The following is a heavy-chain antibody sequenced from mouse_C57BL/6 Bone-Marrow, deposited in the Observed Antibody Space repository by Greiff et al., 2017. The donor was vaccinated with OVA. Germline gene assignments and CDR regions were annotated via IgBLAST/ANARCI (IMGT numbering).Heavy chain of an antibody. CDR3: ARGGRRGYFDV. J-gene: IGHJ1*03. CDR2: IYPGDGDT. CDR1: GYAFSSSW. V-gene: IGHV1-82*01. Sequence: VKLMESGPELVKPGASVKISCKASGYAFSSSWMNWVKQRPGKGLEWIGRIYPGDGDTNYNGKFKGKATLTADKSSSTAYMQLSSLTSEDSAVYFCARGGRRGYFDVWGTGTTVTVSS.